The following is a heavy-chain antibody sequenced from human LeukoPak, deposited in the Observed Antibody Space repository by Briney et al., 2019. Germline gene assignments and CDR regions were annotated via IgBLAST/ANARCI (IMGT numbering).Heavy chain of an antibody. CDR2: IYYSGST. J-gene: IGHJ5*02. V-gene: IGHV4-59*08. CDR1: GGSISGYY. Sequence: SETLSLTCTVSGGSISGYYWSWIRQPPGKGLEWIGYIYYSGSTNYNPSLKSRVTISVDTSKNQFSLKLSSVTAADTAVYYCARCVAVAGTLGNWFDPWGQGTLVTVSS. CDR3: ARCVAVAGTLGNWFDP. D-gene: IGHD6-19*01.